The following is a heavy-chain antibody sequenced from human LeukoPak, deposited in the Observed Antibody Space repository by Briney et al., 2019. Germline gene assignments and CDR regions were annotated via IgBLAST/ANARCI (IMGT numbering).Heavy chain of an antibody. Sequence: PGGSLRLSFAASGFTFSNAWMSWVRQAPGKGLEWVGRIKSKTDGGTTDYAAPVKGRFTISRDDSKNTLYLQMNSLKTEDTAVYYCTTDPCTSCYPGHVTPLDYWGQGTLVTVSS. D-gene: IGHD2-2*01. CDR2: IKSKTDGGTT. CDR1: GFTFSNAW. J-gene: IGHJ4*02. CDR3: TTDPCTSCYPGHVTPLDY. V-gene: IGHV3-15*01.